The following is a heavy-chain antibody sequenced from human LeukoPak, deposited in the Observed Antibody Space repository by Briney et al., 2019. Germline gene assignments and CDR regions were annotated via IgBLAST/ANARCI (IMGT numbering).Heavy chain of an antibody. CDR3: ARAFMITFGGVIPDAFDI. J-gene: IGHJ3*02. V-gene: IGHV3-48*03. CDR2: ISSSGSTI. CDR1: GFTFSSYA. D-gene: IGHD3-16*02. Sequence: GGSLRLSCAASGFTFSSYAMSWVRQAPGKGLEWVSYISSSGSTIYYADSVKGRFTISRDNAKNSLYLQMNSLRAEDTAVYYCARAFMITFGGVIPDAFDIWGQGTMVTVSS.